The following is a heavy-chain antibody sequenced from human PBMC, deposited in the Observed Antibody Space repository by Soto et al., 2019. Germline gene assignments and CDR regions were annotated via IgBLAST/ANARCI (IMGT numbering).Heavy chain of an antibody. D-gene: IGHD2-15*01. CDR1: GYTLTALS. J-gene: IGHJ5*01. Sequence: QVQLVQSGAQVEKPGASVKVSCKVSGYTLTALSMHWVRQAPGKGLEWMGAFDPEDGATIFAQKFQGRVTMIADAPTDTAYMEPSSLRSEDTAVYYCATHLCPLGDSSCHFDFWGQGTLVTVSS. CDR3: ATHLCPLGDSSCHFDF. CDR2: FDPEDGAT. V-gene: IGHV1-24*01.